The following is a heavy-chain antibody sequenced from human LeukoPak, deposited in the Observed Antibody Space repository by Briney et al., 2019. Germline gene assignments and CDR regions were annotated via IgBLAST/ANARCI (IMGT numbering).Heavy chain of an antibody. V-gene: IGHV1-18*01. CDR3: ARDRIRGFDWLLSRFDY. Sequence: ASVKVSCKASGYTFTSYGISWVRQAPGQGLEWMGWISAYNGNTNYAQKLQGRVTMTTDTSTSTAYMELRSLRSDDTAVYLCARDRIRGFDWLLSRFDYWGQGTPVTVSS. CDR1: GYTFTSYG. D-gene: IGHD3-9*01. J-gene: IGHJ4*02. CDR2: ISAYNGNT.